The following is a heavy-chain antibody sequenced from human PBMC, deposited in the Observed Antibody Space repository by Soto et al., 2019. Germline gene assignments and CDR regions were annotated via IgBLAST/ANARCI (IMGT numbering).Heavy chain of an antibody. CDR1: GGSISSYY. D-gene: IGHD2-8*01. Sequence: SETLSLTCTVSGGSISSYYWSWIRQPPGKGLEWIGYIYYSGSTNYNPSLKSRVTISVDTSKNQFSLKLSSVTAADTAVYYCARAWYCTNGVCYFSGVSPGYYYGMDVWGQGTTVTVSS. CDR2: IYYSGST. V-gene: IGHV4-59*01. J-gene: IGHJ6*02. CDR3: ARAWYCTNGVCYFSGVSPGYYYGMDV.